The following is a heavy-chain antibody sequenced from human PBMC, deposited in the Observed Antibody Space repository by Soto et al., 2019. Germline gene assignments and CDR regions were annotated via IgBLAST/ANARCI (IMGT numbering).Heavy chain of an antibody. Sequence: LRLSCAASGFTLRNYEMNWVRQAPGKGLEWISKISGSNNNIYYADSVRGRFTTPRDNAKNSLYLQMNSLRAEDTAIYYCASERLCGADCYFFDNWGQGTQVTVSS. CDR3: ASERLCGADCYFFDN. CDR2: ISGSNNNI. D-gene: IGHD2-21*02. CDR1: GFTLRNYE. J-gene: IGHJ4*02. V-gene: IGHV3-48*03.